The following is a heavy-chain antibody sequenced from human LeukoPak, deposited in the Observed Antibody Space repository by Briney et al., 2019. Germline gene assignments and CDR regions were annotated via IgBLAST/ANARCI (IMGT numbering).Heavy chain of an antibody. V-gene: IGHV3-33*01. CDR3: VRDNYNGYPDY. D-gene: IGHD5-18*01. Sequence: GRSLRLSCAASGFHFSSYGMQWVRQAPGKGLVWVAVIWNDGTKKYYEDSVKGRFTISRDDSKNMLHLQMNSLRAEDTAVYYCVRDNYNGYPDYWGQGTRVTVSS. CDR1: GFHFSSYG. CDR2: IWNDGTKK. J-gene: IGHJ4*02.